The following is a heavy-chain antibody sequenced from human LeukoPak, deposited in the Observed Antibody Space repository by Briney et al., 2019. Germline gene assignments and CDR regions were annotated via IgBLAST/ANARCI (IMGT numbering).Heavy chain of an antibody. CDR3: ASPSGSYYDAFDI. CDR1: GYTFTTYD. D-gene: IGHD1-26*01. J-gene: IGHJ3*02. CDR2: MNPNSDNT. V-gene: IGHV1-8*01. Sequence: GASVKVSCKASGYTFTTYDINWVRQATGQGLEWMGWMNPNSDNTGYAQKFRGRVSMTRSTSISTVYMELSSLGSEDTAVYYCASPSGSYYDAFDIWGQGTMVTVSS.